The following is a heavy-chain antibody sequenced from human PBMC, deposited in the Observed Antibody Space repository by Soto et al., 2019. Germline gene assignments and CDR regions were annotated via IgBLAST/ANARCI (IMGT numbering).Heavy chain of an antibody. J-gene: IGHJ4*02. CDR1: GFTFSSYW. Sequence: EVQLVESGGGLVQPGGSLRLSCAASGFTFSSYWMSWVRQAPGKGLEWVANIKQDGSEKYYVDSVKGRFTISRDNAKNSLYLQMNSLRAEDTAVYYCARDPEYYGDWRYYFDYWGQGTLVTVSS. D-gene: IGHD4-17*01. CDR3: ARDPEYYGDWRYYFDY. V-gene: IGHV3-7*04. CDR2: IKQDGSEK.